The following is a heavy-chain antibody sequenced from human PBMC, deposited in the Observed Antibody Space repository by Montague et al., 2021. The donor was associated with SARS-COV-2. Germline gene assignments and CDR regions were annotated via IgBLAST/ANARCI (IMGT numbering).Heavy chain of an antibody. CDR3: ARHGRFSVIVNTPRGAFDF. D-gene: IGHD3-22*01. CDR2: IYFSGST. V-gene: IGHV4-59*08. Sequence: SETLSLTCTVSGVSISSYYWSWIRQPPGKGLEWIGCIYFSGSTNYNPSLKSRVTISVDTSKNQFSLKLSSVTAADTAVYYCARHGRFSVIVNTPRGAFDFWGQGTMVTVPS. J-gene: IGHJ3*01. CDR1: GVSISSYY.